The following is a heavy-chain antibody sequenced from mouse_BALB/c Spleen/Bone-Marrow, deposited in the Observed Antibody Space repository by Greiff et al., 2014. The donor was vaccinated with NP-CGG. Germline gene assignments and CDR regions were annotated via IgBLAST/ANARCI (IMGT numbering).Heavy chain of an antibody. Sequence: VQLKESGPELVKPGASVKMSCKASGYTFTSYVMHWVKQKPGQGLEWIGYINPYNDGTKYNEKFKGKAILTSDKSSSTAYVELGSLTSEGSAVYYCARGSSWAMDYWGQGTSVTVSS. J-gene: IGHJ4*01. V-gene: IGHV1-14*01. CDR2: INPYNDGT. CDR3: ARGSSWAMDY. CDR1: GYTFTSYV. D-gene: IGHD1-1*01.